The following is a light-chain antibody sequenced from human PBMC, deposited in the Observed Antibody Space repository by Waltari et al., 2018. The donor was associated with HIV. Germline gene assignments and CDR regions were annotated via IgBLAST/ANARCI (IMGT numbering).Light chain of an antibody. V-gene: IGLV1-47*01. J-gene: IGLJ3*02. CDR2: RSN. CDR3: AAWDDSLSGWV. Sequence: QSVLTQPPSASGTPGQRVTISCSGSTSNIGSNYIYWYQQLPGTAPKLLIYRSNQRPSGVPDRFSGSKSGTSASLAISGLRSEDEADYSCAAWDDSLSGWVFGGGTKLTVL. CDR1: TSNIGSNY.